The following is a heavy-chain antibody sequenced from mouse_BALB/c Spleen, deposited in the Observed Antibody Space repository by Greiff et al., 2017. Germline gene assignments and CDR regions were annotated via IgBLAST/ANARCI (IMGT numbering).Heavy chain of an antibody. CDR3: ARGDGNYGCAY. D-gene: IGHD2-1*01. CDR1: GYTFTSYN. V-gene: IGHV1-12*01. CDR2: IYPGNGDT. J-gene: IGHJ3*01. Sequence: LHQPGAELVKPGASVKMSCKASGYTFTSYNMHWVKQTPGQGLEWIGAIYPGNGDTSYNQKFKGKATLTAAKSSSTAYMQLSSLTSEDSAVYYCARGDGNYGCAYWGQGTLVTVSA.